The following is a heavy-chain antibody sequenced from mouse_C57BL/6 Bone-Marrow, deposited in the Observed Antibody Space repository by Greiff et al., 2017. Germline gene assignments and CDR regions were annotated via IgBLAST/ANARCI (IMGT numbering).Heavy chain of an antibody. J-gene: IGHJ4*01. CDR3: AKDGMDY. CDR2: ISSGSSTI. CDR1: GFTFSDDG. Sequence: EVKLVESGGGLVKPGGSLKLSCAASGFTFSDDGMHWVRQAPEKGLEWVAYISSGSSTIYYAYTVKGRFTISRDNAKNTLFLQITSLRSEDTAMYYCAKDGMDYWGQGTSVTVSS. V-gene: IGHV5-17*01.